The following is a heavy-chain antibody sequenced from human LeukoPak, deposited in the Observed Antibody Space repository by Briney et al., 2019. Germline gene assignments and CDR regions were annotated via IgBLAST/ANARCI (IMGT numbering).Heavy chain of an antibody. V-gene: IGHV5-51*01. CDR2: IYPGDSDT. CDR1: GYSFTSYW. Sequence: ESLKISCKGSGYSFTSYWIGWVRQMPGKGLEWMGIIYPGDSDTRYSPSFQGQVTISADKSISTAYLQWSSLKASDTAMYYCARRGVAVAGIFYFDYWGQGTLVTVSS. J-gene: IGHJ4*02. D-gene: IGHD6-19*01. CDR3: ARRGVAVAGIFYFDY.